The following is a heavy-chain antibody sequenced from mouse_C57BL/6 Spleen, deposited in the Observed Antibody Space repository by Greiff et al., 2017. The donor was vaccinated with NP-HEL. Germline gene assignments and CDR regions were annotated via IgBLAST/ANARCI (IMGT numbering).Heavy chain of an antibody. D-gene: IGHD1-1*01. CDR1: GYTFTSYW. CDR3: ARDTTDPFAY. Sequence: QVHVKQSGAELVKPGASVKLSCKASGYTFTSYWMHWVKQRPGQGLEWIGMIHPNSGSTNYNEKFKSKATLTVDKSSSTAYMQLSSLTSEDSAVYYCARDTTDPFAYWGQGTLVTVSA. CDR2: IHPNSGST. V-gene: IGHV1-64*01. J-gene: IGHJ3*01.